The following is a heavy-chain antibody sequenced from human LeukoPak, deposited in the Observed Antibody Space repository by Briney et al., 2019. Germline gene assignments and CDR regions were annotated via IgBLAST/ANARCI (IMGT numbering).Heavy chain of an antibody. Sequence: SETLSLTCTVSGGSISSSSYYWGWIRQPPGKGLEWIGSIYYSGSTYYNPSLKSRVTISVDTSKNQFSLKLSSVTAADTAVYYCARGSSGYSYGWGQGTLVTVSS. CDR3: ARGSSGYSYG. CDR1: GGSISSSSYY. V-gene: IGHV4-39*07. CDR2: IYYSGST. D-gene: IGHD5-18*01. J-gene: IGHJ4*02.